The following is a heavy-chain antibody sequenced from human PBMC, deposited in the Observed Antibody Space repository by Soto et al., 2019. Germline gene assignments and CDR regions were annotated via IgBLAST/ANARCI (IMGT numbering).Heavy chain of an antibody. V-gene: IGHV3-33*01. J-gene: IGHJ6*02. CDR2: IWYDGSNK. CDR1: GFTFSSYG. CDR3: ARVPGQYGMDV. Sequence: QVQLVESGGGVVQPGRSLRLSCAASGFTFSSYGMHWVRQAPGKGLEWVAVIWYDGSNKYYADSVKGRFTISRDNSKNTLYLQMNSLRAEDTAVYYCARVPGQYGMDVWGQGTTVTVSS.